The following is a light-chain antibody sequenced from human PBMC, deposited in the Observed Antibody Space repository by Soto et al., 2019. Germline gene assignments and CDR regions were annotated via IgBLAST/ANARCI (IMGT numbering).Light chain of an antibody. J-gene: IGLJ2*01. CDR2: GNS. CDR1: SSNIGAGYD. CDR3: QSYDSSLSGPL. V-gene: IGLV1-40*01. Sequence: QSVLTQPPSASGAPGQRVTISCTGSSSNIGAGYDVHWYQQHPGTAPKLLIYGNSNRPSGVPDRFSGSKSGTSASLAITGLQAEDEADYYCQSYDSSLSGPLFGGGTKLTVL.